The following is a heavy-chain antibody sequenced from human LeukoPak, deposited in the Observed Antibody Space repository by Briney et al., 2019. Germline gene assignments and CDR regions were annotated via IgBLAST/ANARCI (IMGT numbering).Heavy chain of an antibody. V-gene: IGHV1-8*01. CDR3: VTAPRVGATEGPFDY. CDR1: GYTFTSYD. CDR2: MNPNSGNT. J-gene: IGHJ4*02. D-gene: IGHD1-26*01. Sequence: ASVKVSCKASGYTFTSYDINWVRQATGQGLEWMGWMNPNSGNTGYAQKFQGRVTMTRSTSISTAYMELSSLRSEDTAVYYCVTAPRVGATEGPFDYWGQGTLVTVSS.